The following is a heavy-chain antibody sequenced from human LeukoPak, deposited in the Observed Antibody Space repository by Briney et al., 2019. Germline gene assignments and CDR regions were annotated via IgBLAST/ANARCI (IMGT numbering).Heavy chain of an antibody. CDR2: IYTSGST. CDR1: GGPISSATEY. J-gene: IGHJ4*02. Sequence: PSQTLSLTCTVSGGPISSATEYGSWIRQPAGNGLEWIGRIYTSGSTNYNPSLRSRVNISVDTSKNQFSLKLSSVTAADTAVYYCARETDFFNTAMGTNDYWGQGTLVTVSS. CDR3: ARETDFFNTAMGTNDY. V-gene: IGHV4-61*02. D-gene: IGHD5-18*01.